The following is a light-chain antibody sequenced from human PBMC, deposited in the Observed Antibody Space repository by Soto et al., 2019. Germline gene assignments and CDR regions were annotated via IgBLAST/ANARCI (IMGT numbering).Light chain of an antibody. CDR3: SSFAGSPVV. CDR1: SSDVGGYNY. Sequence: QSALTQPRSVSGSPGQSVTISCTGTSSDVGGYNYVSWYQQHPGKVPKLILYEVSKRPSGVPDRFSGSRSGNTASLTVSGLQAEDEADYYCSSFAGSPVVFGGGTKLTVL. CDR2: EVS. V-gene: IGLV2-11*01. J-gene: IGLJ2*01.